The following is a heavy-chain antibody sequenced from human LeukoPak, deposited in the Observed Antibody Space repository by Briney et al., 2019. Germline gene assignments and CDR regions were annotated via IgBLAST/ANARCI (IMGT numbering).Heavy chain of an antibody. V-gene: IGHV4-34*01. CDR1: GGSFSGFY. D-gene: IGHD3-3*01. Sequence: SETLSLTCAVDGGSFSGFYWTWIRQTPAKRLEWIGEINQTGNTNYNPSLTDYNPSLKPRVTISVDSSKSQLSLKVNSVTAADTGIYYCARVRHDPLEYADYMDVWGTGTPVAVSS. J-gene: IGHJ6*03. CDR2: INQTGNT. CDR3: ARVRHDPLEYADYMDV.